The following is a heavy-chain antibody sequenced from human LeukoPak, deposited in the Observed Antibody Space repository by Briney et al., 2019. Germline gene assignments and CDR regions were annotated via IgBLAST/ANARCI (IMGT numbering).Heavy chain of an antibody. CDR1: GFTVSSNY. D-gene: IGHD4-17*01. CDR2: TYSGGNT. CDR3: AREGGDDRYFDY. J-gene: IGHJ4*02. Sequence: PGGSLRLSCTASGFTVSSNYMSWVRQAPGKGLEWVSVTYSGGNTDYADSVKGRFTISRDNSKNTVYLQMNGLRAEDTAVYYCAREGGDDRYFDYWGQGTLVTVSS. V-gene: IGHV3-66*01.